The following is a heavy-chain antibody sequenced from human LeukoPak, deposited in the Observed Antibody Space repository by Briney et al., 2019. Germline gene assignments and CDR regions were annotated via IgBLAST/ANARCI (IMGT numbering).Heavy chain of an antibody. CDR2: IYYSGST. V-gene: IGHV4-30-4*01. CDR3: ARGGLLWFGELLAAFDY. D-gene: IGHD3-10*01. CDR1: GGSISSGDYY. J-gene: IGHJ4*02. Sequence: SETLSLTCTVSGGSISSGDYYWSWLRQPPGTGLEWIGYIYYSGSTFYNPSLKSRISISIDTSKNQFSLKLSSVTAADTAVYYGARGGLLWFGELLAAFDYWGQGTLVTVSS.